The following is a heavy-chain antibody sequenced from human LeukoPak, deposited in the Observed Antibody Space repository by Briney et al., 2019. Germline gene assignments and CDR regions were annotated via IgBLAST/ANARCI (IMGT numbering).Heavy chain of an antibody. CDR3: ARGVPGGSSSGFDWFDP. CDR2: IIPIFGTA. D-gene: IGHD6-6*01. CDR1: GYTFTSYG. Sequence: SVKVSCKASGYTFTSYGISWVRQAPGQGLEWMGGIIPIFGTANYAQKFQGRVTITTDESTSTAYMELSSLRSEDTAVYYCARGVPGGSSSGFDWFDPWGQGTLVTVSS. J-gene: IGHJ5*02. V-gene: IGHV1-69*05.